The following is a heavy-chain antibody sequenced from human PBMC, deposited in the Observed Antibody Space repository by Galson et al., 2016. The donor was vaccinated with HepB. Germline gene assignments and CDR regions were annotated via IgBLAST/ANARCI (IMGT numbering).Heavy chain of an antibody. CDR3: ARIQGDYALNYYYYGMDV. D-gene: IGHD4-17*01. CDR1: GFTFSGYS. CDR2: ISTSRSTM. Sequence: SLRLSCAASGFTFSGYSVNWVRQAPGKGLEWVSYISTSRSTMYYADSVKGRSTISRDNAKNSLYLQMNSLRAEDTAVYYCARIQGDYALNYYYYGMDVWGQGTTVTVSS. V-gene: IGHV3-48*04. J-gene: IGHJ6*02.